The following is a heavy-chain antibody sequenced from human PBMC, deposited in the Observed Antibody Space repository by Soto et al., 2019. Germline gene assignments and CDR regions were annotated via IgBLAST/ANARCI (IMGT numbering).Heavy chain of an antibody. CDR2: ISAAGDP. CDR1: GFTFRNYD. V-gene: IGHV3-13*05. J-gene: IGHJ6*02. Sequence: EVQLVESGGGLVQPGGALRLSCEASGFTFRNYDMHWVRQGTGKGLEWVSGISAAGDPDYADSVEGRFTSSRENAQNSFFLQMNRLRVGDTAVYYCARPDRDFYGLDVWGQGTTVIVSS. CDR3: ARPDRDFYGLDV.